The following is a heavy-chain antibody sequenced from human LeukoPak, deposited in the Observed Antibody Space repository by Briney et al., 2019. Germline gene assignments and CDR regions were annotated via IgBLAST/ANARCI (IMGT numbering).Heavy chain of an antibody. Sequence: PGGSLRLSCAASGFTFSSYAMSWVRQAPGKALEWVSAISGSGGSTYYADSVKGRFTISRDNSKNTLYLQMNSLRAEDTAVYYCAKAGDGYNLGFDYWGQGTLVTVSS. CDR3: AKAGDGYNLGFDY. CDR1: GFTFSSYA. D-gene: IGHD5-24*01. J-gene: IGHJ4*02. CDR2: ISGSGGST. V-gene: IGHV3-23*01.